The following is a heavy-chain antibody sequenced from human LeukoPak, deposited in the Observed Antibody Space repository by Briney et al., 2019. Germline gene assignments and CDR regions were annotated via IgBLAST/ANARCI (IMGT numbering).Heavy chain of an antibody. CDR3: ARDILPNFDWLFPDY. Sequence: GSLRLSCAASGFTFRTYIMNWVRQAPGKGLEWVSSISSSNNYLYYADSVKGRFTISRDNAKNSLYLQMNSLRAEDTAVYYCARDILPNFDWLFPDYWGQGTLVTVSS. J-gene: IGHJ4*02. CDR1: GFTFRTYI. CDR2: ISSSNNYL. V-gene: IGHV3-21*04. D-gene: IGHD3-9*01.